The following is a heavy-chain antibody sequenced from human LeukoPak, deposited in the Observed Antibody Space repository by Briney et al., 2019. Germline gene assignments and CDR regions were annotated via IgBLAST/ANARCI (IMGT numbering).Heavy chain of an antibody. Sequence: GGSLRLSCAASGFTFSSYAMSWVRQAPGKGLEWVSAISGSGGSTYYADSVKGRFTISRDNSKNTLYLQMNSLRAEDTAVYYCAKTRIAVTRRDGFDYWGQGTLVTVSS. J-gene: IGHJ4*02. D-gene: IGHD4-17*01. CDR1: GFTFSSYA. CDR3: AKTRIAVTRRDGFDY. V-gene: IGHV3-23*01. CDR2: ISGSGGST.